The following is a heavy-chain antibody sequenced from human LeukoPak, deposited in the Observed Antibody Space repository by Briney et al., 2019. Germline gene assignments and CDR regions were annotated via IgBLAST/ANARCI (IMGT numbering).Heavy chain of an antibody. V-gene: IGHV1-18*01. J-gene: IGHJ5*02. Sequence: GASVKVSCKASGYTFTSYGISWVRQAPGQGLEWMGWISAYNGNTNYAQKLQGRVTMTTDTSTSTAYMELRSLRSDDTAVYYCAGHPYYYGSGRSGPWTFDPWGQGTLVTVSS. CDR2: ISAYNGNT. CDR1: GYTFTSYG. CDR3: AGHPYYYGSGRSGPWTFDP. D-gene: IGHD3-10*01.